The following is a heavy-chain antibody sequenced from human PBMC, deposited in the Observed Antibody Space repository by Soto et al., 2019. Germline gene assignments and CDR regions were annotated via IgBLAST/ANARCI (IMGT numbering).Heavy chain of an antibody. CDR1: GFSLSTYGGG. Sequence: GSGPTLVNPTQTLTLTCTFSGFSLSTYGGGVGWIRQPPGKAMEWLALIYWDDDKRYSPSLKSRLTITKDTSKNQVVLTMTNMDPVDTATYYCAHRPYDSSGYYFYYFDYWGQGTLVTVSS. CDR2: IYWDDDK. J-gene: IGHJ4*02. V-gene: IGHV2-5*02. D-gene: IGHD3-22*01. CDR3: AHRPYDSSGYYFYYFDY.